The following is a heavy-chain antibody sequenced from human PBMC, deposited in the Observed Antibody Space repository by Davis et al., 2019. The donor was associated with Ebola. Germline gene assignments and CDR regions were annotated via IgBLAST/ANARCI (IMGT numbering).Heavy chain of an antibody. CDR1: GGSFSGYY. CDR2: INHSGST. V-gene: IGHV4-34*01. D-gene: IGHD5-24*01. J-gene: IGHJ4*02. CDR3: ARVRGMATLTFDY. Sequence: SETLSLTCAVYGGSFSGYYWSWIRQPPGKGLEWIGEINHSGSTNYNPSLKSRVTISVDTSKNQFSLKLSSVTAADTAVYYCARVRGMATLTFDYWGQGTLVTVSS.